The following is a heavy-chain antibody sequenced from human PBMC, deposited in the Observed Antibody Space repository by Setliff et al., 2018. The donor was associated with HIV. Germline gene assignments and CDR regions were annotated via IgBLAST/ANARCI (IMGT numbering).Heavy chain of an antibody. D-gene: IGHD4-4*01. J-gene: IGHJ4*02. V-gene: IGHV4-61*01. CDR2: IYYNVNN. CDR1: GGSISSSSQY. Sequence: SETLSLTCTVSGGSISSSSQYWSWIRQPPGKGLEWIGFIYYNVNNNYNPSLKSRVSISVDTSKNQFSLRLSSVTAADTAVYCCTRGGSMTTLTTWGQGTLVTVSS. CDR3: TRGGSMTTLTT.